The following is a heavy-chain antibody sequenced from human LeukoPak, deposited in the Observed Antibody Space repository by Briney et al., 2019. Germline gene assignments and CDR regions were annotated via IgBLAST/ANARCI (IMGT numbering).Heavy chain of an antibody. J-gene: IGHJ3*02. D-gene: IGHD3-16*02. V-gene: IGHV3-30*02. Sequence: GGSLRLSCAASGFTFSSYGMHWVRQAPGKGLEWVAFIRYDGSNKYYADSVKGRFTISRDNSKNTLYLQMNSLRAEDTAVYYCAKSPQKGYVWGSYRLLGGAFDIWGQGTMVTVSS. CDR3: AKSPQKGYVWGSYRLLGGAFDI. CDR1: GFTFSSYG. CDR2: IRYDGSNK.